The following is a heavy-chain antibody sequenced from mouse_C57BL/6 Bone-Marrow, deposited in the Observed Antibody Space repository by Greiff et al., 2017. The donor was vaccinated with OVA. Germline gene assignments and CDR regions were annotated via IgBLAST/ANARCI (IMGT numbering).Heavy chain of an antibody. V-gene: IGHV2-6*03. Sequence: VQLQQSGPGLVAPSQSLSITCTVSGFSLTSYGVHWVRQPPGKGLEWLVVIWSDGSTTYNSALKSRLSISKDNSKSQVFLKMNSLQTDDTAMYYCATDYYGSSYGFAYWGQGTLVTVSA. J-gene: IGHJ3*01. D-gene: IGHD1-1*01. CDR1: GFSLTSYG. CDR2: IWSDGST. CDR3: ATDYYGSSYGFAY.